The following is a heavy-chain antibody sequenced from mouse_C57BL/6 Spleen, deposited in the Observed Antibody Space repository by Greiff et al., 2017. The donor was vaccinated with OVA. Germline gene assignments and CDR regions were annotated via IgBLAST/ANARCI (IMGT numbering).Heavy chain of an antibody. J-gene: IGHJ2*01. CDR2: IDPSDSYT. Sequence: QVQLQQPGAELVMPGASVKLSCKASGYTFTSYWMHWVKQRPGQGLEWIGEIDPSDSYTNYNQKFKGKSTLTVDKSSSTAYMQLSSLTSEDAVVYYCARGVPNLYYFDYWGQGTTLTVSS. CDR1: GYTFTSYW. V-gene: IGHV1-69*01. D-gene: IGHD4-1*01. CDR3: ARGVPNLYYFDY.